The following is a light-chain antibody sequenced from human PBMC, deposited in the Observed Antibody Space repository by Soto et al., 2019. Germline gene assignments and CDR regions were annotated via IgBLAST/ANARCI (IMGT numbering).Light chain of an antibody. Sequence: EIVMTQSPATLSVSPGERATLSCRASQSLSKSLVWYQQKPGQAPRLLIDGASTRVTGVPARFSGSGSGTEFILIISSLQSEDFAVYYCQHYNNWPPWTFGQGTKVDIK. V-gene: IGKV3-15*01. J-gene: IGKJ1*01. CDR3: QHYNNWPPWT. CDR2: GAS. CDR1: QSLSKS.